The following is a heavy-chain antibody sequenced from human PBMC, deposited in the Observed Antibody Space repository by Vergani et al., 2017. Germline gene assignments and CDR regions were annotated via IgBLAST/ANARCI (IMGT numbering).Heavy chain of an antibody. D-gene: IGHD5-18*01. CDR1: GGSISSSNW. CDR3: AREERRGYSYGLANYFDY. Sequence: QVQLQESGPGLVKPSGTLSLTCAVSGGSISSSNWWSWVRQPPGKGLEWIGEINHSGSTNYNPSLKSRVTISVDTSKNQFSLKLSSVTAADTAVYYCAREERRGYSYGLANYFDYWGQGTLVTVSS. J-gene: IGHJ4*02. V-gene: IGHV4-4*02. CDR2: INHSGST.